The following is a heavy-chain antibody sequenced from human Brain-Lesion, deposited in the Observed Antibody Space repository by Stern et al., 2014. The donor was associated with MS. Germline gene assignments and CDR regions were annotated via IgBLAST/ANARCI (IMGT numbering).Heavy chain of an antibody. D-gene: IGHD1-26*01. CDR1: GGSISSSTYY. CDR3: ARHDSVPRPSQLYSARDRGPGYFDY. Sequence: VQLVESGPGLVKPSETLSLTCTVSGGSISSSTYYWAWIRQPPGKGLEWIGNIYYSGLTYYNPSLKSRVTISVDMYKNQFSLKLSSVTAADTAIYYCARHDSVPRPSQLYSARDRGPGYFDYWGQGTLVTVSS. V-gene: IGHV4-39*01. CDR2: IYYSGLT. J-gene: IGHJ4*02.